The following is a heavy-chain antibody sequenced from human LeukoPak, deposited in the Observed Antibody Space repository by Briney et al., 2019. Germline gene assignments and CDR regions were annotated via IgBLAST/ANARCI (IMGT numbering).Heavy chain of an antibody. CDR2: ISSSGSTI. J-gene: IGHJ6*04. CDR3: AELGITMIGGV. Sequence: GGSLRLSCAASGFTFSNHSMNWVRQAPGKGLEWVSYISSSGSTIYYADSVKGRFTISRDNAKNSLYLQMNSLRAEDTAVYYCAELGITMIGGVWGKGTTVTISS. V-gene: IGHV3-48*03. D-gene: IGHD3-10*02. CDR1: GFTFSNHS.